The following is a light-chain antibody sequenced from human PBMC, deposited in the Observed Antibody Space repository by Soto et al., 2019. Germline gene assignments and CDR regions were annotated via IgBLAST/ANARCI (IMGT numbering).Light chain of an antibody. V-gene: IGLV1-51*01. CDR1: SSNIGSSY. CDR3: GTRDGSLSVVV. J-gene: IGLJ3*02. Sequence: QSVLTQPPSVSAAPGQTVNISCSGSSSNIGSSYVSWYQQVPGTAPKLLIYDDNKRPSGIPDRFSGSKSGTSATLGITGRQTGDEADYYCGTRDGSLSVVVFGGGTKLTVL. CDR2: DDN.